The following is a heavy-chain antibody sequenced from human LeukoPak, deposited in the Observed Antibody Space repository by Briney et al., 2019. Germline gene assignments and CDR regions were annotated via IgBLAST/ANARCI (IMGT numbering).Heavy chain of an antibody. V-gene: IGHV3-43*02. D-gene: IGHD5-18*01. Sequence: PGGSLRLSCAVSGFTFDDYAMHWVRQAPGKGLEWVSLISGDGGSTYYADSVKGRFTISRDNSKNSLYLQMNSLRTEDTALYYCAKVGYGQLGLFDYWRQGTLVTVSS. CDR3: AKVGYGQLGLFDY. CDR1: GFTFDDYA. CDR2: ISGDGGST. J-gene: IGHJ4*02.